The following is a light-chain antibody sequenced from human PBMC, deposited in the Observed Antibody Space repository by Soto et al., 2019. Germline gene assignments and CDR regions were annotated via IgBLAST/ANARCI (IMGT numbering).Light chain of an antibody. CDR1: SSDVGIYNY. J-gene: IGLJ3*02. CDR2: DVI. V-gene: IGLV2-11*01. Sequence: QSALTQPRSVSGSPGQSVTISCTGTSSDVGIYNYVSWHQHHPGKAPKLIIYDVIKRPSGVPDRFSGSKSGITASLTISGLQADDEADYYCCSYAATSTLVFGGGTKLTVL. CDR3: CSYAATSTLV.